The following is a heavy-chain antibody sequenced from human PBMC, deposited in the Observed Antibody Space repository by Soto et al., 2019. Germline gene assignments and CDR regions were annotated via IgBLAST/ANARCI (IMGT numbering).Heavy chain of an antibody. J-gene: IGHJ4*02. Sequence: SVKVYCRASGGTFSSYAISWVRQAPGQGLEWMGGIIPTFGTANYAQKFQGRVTITADKSTSTAYMELSSLRSEDTAVYYCARYPGPYYFDYWGQGTLVTVSS. CDR2: IIPTFGTA. CDR1: GGTFSSYA. D-gene: IGHD7-27*01. CDR3: ARYPGPYYFDY. V-gene: IGHV1-69*06.